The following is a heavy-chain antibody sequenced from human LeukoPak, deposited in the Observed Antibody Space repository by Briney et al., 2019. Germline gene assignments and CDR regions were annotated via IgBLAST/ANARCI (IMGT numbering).Heavy chain of an antibody. Sequence: PGGSLRLSCVASGVTFSSYWMHWVRQAPGKGLVWVSRINSDGSNINYADSVKGRFTISRDNAKNTLYLQMNSLRAEDTAVYYCHATLSSFDYWGQGTLITVSS. V-gene: IGHV3-74*01. D-gene: IGHD3-10*01. CDR2: INSDGSNI. J-gene: IGHJ4*02. CDR1: GVTFSSYW. CDR3: HATLSSFDY.